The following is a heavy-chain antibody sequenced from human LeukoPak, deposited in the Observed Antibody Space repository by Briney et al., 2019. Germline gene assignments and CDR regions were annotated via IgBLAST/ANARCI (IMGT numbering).Heavy chain of an antibody. Sequence: ASVKVSCKASGYTFTSYGISWVRQAPGQGLEWMGWISAYNGNTNYAQKLQGRATMTTDTSTSTAYMELRSLRSDDTAVYYCARAGPYSGSYPYYFDYWGQGTLVTVSS. CDR1: GYTFTSYG. J-gene: IGHJ4*02. D-gene: IGHD1-26*01. CDR3: ARAGPYSGSYPYYFDY. CDR2: ISAYNGNT. V-gene: IGHV1-18*01.